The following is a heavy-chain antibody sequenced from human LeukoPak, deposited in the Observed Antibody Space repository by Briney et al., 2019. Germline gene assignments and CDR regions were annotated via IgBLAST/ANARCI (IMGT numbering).Heavy chain of an antibody. CDR2: FDPDDGER. Sequence: GASVKVSCKVSGYTLTELSTHWVRQAPGKGLEWMGGFDPDDGERIYAQKFQDRVTMTEDTSTNTAYMELRSLRSEDTAMYYCATALRLEALDLWGHGTLVTVSS. CDR3: ATALRLEALDL. J-gene: IGHJ3*01. V-gene: IGHV1-24*01. D-gene: IGHD3-16*01. CDR1: GYTLTELS.